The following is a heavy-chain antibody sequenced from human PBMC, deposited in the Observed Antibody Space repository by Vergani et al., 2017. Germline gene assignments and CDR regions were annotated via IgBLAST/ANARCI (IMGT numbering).Heavy chain of an antibody. V-gene: IGHV5-51*01. J-gene: IGHJ4*02. D-gene: IGHD3-22*01. CDR1: GYSFTSYW. CDR2: IYPGDSDT. Sequence: EVQLVQSGAEVKKPGESLKISCKGSGYSFTSYWIGWVRQMPGKGLEWMGIIYPGDSDTRYSPSFQGQVTISADKPISTAYLQWSSLKASDTAMYYCARPEYYYDSSGAEVGYWGQGTLVTVSS. CDR3: ARPEYYYDSSGAEVGY.